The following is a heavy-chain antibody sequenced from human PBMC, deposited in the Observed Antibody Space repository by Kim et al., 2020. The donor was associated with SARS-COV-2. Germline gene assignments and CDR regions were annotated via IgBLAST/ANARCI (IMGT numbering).Heavy chain of an antibody. J-gene: IGHJ6*02. CDR1: GFSFDDYA. CDR2: ISWNSGSI. Sequence: GGSLRLSCAASGFSFDDYAMHWVWQVPGKGLEWVSGISWNSGSIAYADSVKGRFTVSRDNAKNSLYMQMDSLRPEDTAFYYCAKGLSTVTSYGMDVWGQGNTVTVSS. V-gene: IGHV3-9*01. CDR3: AKGLSTVTSYGMDV. D-gene: IGHD4-17*01.